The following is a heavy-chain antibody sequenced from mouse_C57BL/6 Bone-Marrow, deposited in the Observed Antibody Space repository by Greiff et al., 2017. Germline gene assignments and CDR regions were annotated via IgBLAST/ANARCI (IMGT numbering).Heavy chain of an antibody. V-gene: IGHV3-6*01. J-gene: IGHJ4*01. CDR3: ARGNWDDAMDY. CDR2: ISYDGSN. CDR1: GYSITSGYY. Sequence: EVKLQESGPGLVKPSQSLSLTCSVTGYSITSGYYWNWIRQFPGNKLEWMGYISYDGSNNYNPSLKNRISITRDTSKNQFFLKLNSVTTEDTATYYCARGNWDDAMDYWGQGTSVTVSS. D-gene: IGHD4-1*01.